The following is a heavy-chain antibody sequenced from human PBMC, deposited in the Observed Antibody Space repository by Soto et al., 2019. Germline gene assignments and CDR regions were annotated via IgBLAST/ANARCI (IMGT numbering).Heavy chain of an antibody. CDR1: GFTFSSYW. CDR2: INSDGSST. D-gene: IGHD6-19*01. J-gene: IGHJ6*02. CDR3: ARDMVAVAGLSRLGYYYYGMDV. Sequence: GGSLRLSCAASGFTFSSYWMHWVRQAPGKRLVWVSRINSDGSSTSYADSVKGRFTISRDNAKNTLYLQMNSLRAEDSAVYYCARDMVAVAGLSRLGYYYYGMDVWGQGXTVTVYS. V-gene: IGHV3-74*01.